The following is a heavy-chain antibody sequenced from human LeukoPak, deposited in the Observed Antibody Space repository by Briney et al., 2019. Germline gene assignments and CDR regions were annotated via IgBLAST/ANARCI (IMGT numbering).Heavy chain of an antibody. D-gene: IGHD2-2*01. J-gene: IGHJ6*03. CDR3: ARHMDYCSSTSCLLLDERYYMDV. CDR2: IYPGDSDT. CDR1: GSIFTSYW. Sequence: GASLQISCKGSGSIFTSYWIGCVRQLPGKGLEWMGIIYPGDSDTRYNPSFKGQVTISADKSISPAYLQWSSLKASDTAMYYCARHMDYCSSTSCLLLDERYYMDVWGKGTTVTVSS. V-gene: IGHV5-51*01.